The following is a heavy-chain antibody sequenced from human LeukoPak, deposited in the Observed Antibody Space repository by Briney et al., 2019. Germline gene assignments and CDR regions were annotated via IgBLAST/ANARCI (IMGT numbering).Heavy chain of an antibody. CDR2: ISSSGSTI. D-gene: IGHD3-22*01. CDR1: GFTFSSYA. J-gene: IGHJ3*02. Sequence: PGGSLRLSCAASGFTFSSYAMNWVRQAPGKGLEWVSYISSSGSTIYYADSVKGRFTISRDNAKNSLYLQMNSLRAEDTAVYYCARGAGITMIVVVRAAFDIWGQGTMVTVSS. V-gene: IGHV3-48*03. CDR3: ARGAGITMIVVVRAAFDI.